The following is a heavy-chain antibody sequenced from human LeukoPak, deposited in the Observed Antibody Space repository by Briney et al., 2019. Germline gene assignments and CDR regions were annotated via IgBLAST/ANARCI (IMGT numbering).Heavy chain of an antibody. CDR3: ARGQQLGTFDY. D-gene: IGHD6-13*01. Sequence: GASVKVSCKASGYTFTGYYLHWVRQAPGKGLEWMGRINPNSGATNYAQKFQGRVTMTRDTSISTAYMELSRLRSDDTAVYYCARGQQLGTFDYWGQGTLVTVSS. CDR1: GYTFTGYY. V-gene: IGHV1-2*02. J-gene: IGHJ4*02. CDR2: INPNSGAT.